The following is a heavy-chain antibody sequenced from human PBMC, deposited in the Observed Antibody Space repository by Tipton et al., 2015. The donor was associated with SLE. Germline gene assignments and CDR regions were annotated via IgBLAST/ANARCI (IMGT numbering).Heavy chain of an antibody. CDR1: GASVSSSVYS. J-gene: IGHJ4*02. D-gene: IGHD5-12*01. CDR3: AREYSGYDYRTFDH. Sequence: TLSLTCTVSGASVSSSVYSWGWIRQPPGKGLQWIGAMFYTGSAHYNPSLKGRVAISVDTSKNQFSLKLRSVTAADTAVYYCAREYSGYDYRTFDHWGQGTLVTVSS. CDR2: MFYTGSA. V-gene: IGHV4-39*07.